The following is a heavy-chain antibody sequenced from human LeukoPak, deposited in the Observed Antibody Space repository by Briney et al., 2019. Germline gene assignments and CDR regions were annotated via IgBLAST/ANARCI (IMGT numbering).Heavy chain of an antibody. CDR1: GFTVSSNY. Sequence: GGSLRLSCAASGFTVSSNYMSWVRQAPGKGLEWVSVIYSGGSTYYADSVKGRFTISRDNSKNTLYLQMNSLRAEDTAVYYCARDRDGDYGVDWFDPWGQGTLVTVSS. CDR2: IYSGGST. CDR3: ARDRDGDYGVDWFDP. D-gene: IGHD4-17*01. V-gene: IGHV3-66*01. J-gene: IGHJ5*02.